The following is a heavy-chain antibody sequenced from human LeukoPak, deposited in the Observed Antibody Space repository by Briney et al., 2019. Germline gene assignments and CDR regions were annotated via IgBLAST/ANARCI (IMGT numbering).Heavy chain of an antibody. V-gene: IGHV4-30-4*01. CDR2: IYYSGST. J-gene: IGHJ4*02. Sequence: PSETLSLTCTVSGGSISSGDYYWSWIRQPPGKGLEWIGYIYYSGSTYYNLSLKSRVTISVDTSKNQFSLKLSSVTAADTAVYYCARISTYYYDSSGYYYWGQGTLVTVSS. D-gene: IGHD3-22*01. CDR3: ARISTYYYDSSGYYY. CDR1: GGSISSGDYY.